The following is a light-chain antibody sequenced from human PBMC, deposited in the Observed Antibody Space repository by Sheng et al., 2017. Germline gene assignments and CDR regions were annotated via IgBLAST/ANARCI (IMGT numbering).Light chain of an antibody. V-gene: IGKV1-39*01. CDR1: ETIAGH. CDR2: AAS. CDR3: QQSYSSSVT. Sequence: DIHMTQSPSSLSASVGDRVTITCRASETIAGHLNWYQQKPERAPKLLIFAASSLQSGVPSRFSGSESGTDYTLTISSLQPEDFATYYCQQSYSSSVTFGQGTKVEIK. J-gene: IGKJ1*01.